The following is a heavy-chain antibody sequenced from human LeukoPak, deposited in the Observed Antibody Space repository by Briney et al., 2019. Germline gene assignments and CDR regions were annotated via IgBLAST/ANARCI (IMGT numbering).Heavy chain of an antibody. D-gene: IGHD3-10*01. Sequence: GRSLRLSCAASGFTFSTSGMHWVRQAPGKGLEWVADISYDGSDKYYADSVKGRFTISRDNSKNTLYLQMNSLRAEDTAVYYCAKESRGSMDVWGQGTTVTVSS. CDR2: ISYDGSDK. CDR1: GFTFSTSG. V-gene: IGHV3-30*18. CDR3: AKESRGSMDV. J-gene: IGHJ6*02.